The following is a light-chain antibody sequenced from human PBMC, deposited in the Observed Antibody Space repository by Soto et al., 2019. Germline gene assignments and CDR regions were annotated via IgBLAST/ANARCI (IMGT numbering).Light chain of an antibody. V-gene: IGKV3-15*01. Sequence: EIVMTQSPATLSVSPGERGTLSCRASQSVSSNLAWYQQKPGQAPRLLIYGASIRATGIPVRFSGSGSGTEFTLTISSLQSEDCAVYYCQQYDNWPPWTFGQGTKVEIK. J-gene: IGKJ1*01. CDR3: QQYDNWPPWT. CDR2: GAS. CDR1: QSVSSN.